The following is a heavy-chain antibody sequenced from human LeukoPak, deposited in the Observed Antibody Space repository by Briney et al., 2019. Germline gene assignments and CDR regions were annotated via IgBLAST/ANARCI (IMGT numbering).Heavy chain of an antibody. Sequence: SETLSLTCTVSGGSISSYYWSWIRQPPGKGLEWIGFIYNNGSTNYNPSLKSRVTISVDTYKNQFSLKLSSVLAADTAVYYCASRRRGYSGYEDAFDIWGQGTMVTVSS. CDR1: GGSISSYY. V-gene: IGHV4-59*08. CDR3: ASRRRGYSGYEDAFDI. D-gene: IGHD5-12*01. CDR2: IYNNGST. J-gene: IGHJ3*02.